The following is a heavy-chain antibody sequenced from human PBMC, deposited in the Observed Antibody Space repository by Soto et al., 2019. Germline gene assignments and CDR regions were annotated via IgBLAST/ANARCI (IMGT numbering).Heavy chain of an antibody. V-gene: IGHV4-39*01. CDR1: GGSISSSSYY. J-gene: IGHJ5*02. CDR3: ARRGTDYDILTGYYSRWFDP. D-gene: IGHD3-9*01. CDR2: IYYSGST. Sequence: SETLSLTCTVSGGSISSSSYYWGWIRQPPGKGLEWIGSIYYSGSTYYNPSLKSRVTISVDTSKNQFSLKLSSVTAADTAVYYCARRGTDYDILTGYYSRWFDPWGQGTLVTVSS.